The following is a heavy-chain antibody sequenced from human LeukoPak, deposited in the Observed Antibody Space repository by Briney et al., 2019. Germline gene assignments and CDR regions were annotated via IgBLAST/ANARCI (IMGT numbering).Heavy chain of an antibody. D-gene: IGHD6-19*01. CDR1: GYTFSTYS. J-gene: IGHJ4*02. V-gene: IGHV3-21*01. CDR2: ISSGSRYM. CDR3: ATDVRDEYSSGWYPIGY. Sequence: GGSLRLSCAASGYTFSTYSMNWVRQAPGKGLEWVSSISSGSRYMYYADSVKGRFTISRDNAKNSLYLLMNSLRAEDTAVYYCATDVRDEYSSGWYPIGYWGQGTLVTVSS.